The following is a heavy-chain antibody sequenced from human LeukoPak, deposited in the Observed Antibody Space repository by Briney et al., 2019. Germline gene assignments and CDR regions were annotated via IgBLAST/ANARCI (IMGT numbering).Heavy chain of an antibody. V-gene: IGHV1-18*01. CDR3: ARDYRNYDSSGYYSPPDY. CDR2: ISAYNGNT. J-gene: IGHJ4*02. CDR1: GYTFTSYG. Sequence: ASVKVSCKASGYTFTSYGISWVRQAPGQGLEWMGWISAYNGNTNYAQKLQGRVTMTTGTSTSTAYMELRSLRSDDTAVYYCARDYRNYDSSGYYSPPDYWGQGTLVTVSS. D-gene: IGHD3-22*01.